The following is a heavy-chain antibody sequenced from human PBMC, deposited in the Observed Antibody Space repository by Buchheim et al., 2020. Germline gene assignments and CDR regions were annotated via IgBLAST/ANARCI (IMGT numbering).Heavy chain of an antibody. CDR1: GFTFSDYA. D-gene: IGHD5-18*01. CDR3: ARDRAMVYHYYYGMAV. V-gene: IGHV3-30-3*01. J-gene: IGHJ6*02. Sequence: QVPLVESGGGVVQPGRSLRLSCAASGFTFSDYAMHWVRQAPGQGFEWVAVMSNDGSNHYYADSVEGRFTISRDNSKNTLYLQMNSLRAEDTAVYYCARDRAMVYHYYYGMAVWGQGTT. CDR2: MSNDGSNH.